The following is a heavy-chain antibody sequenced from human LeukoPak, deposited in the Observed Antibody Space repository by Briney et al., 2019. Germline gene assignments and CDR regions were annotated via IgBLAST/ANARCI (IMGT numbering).Heavy chain of an antibody. Sequence: PSEALSLTCTVSGGSISSYYWSWIRQPAGKGLEWIGRIYTSGSTNYNPSLKSRVTMSVDTSKNQFSLKLSSVTAADTAVYYCARSKYSSSWYWFDPWGQGTLVTVSS. CDR3: ARSKYSSSWYWFDP. D-gene: IGHD6-13*01. CDR2: IYTSGST. CDR1: GGSISSYY. J-gene: IGHJ5*02. V-gene: IGHV4-4*07.